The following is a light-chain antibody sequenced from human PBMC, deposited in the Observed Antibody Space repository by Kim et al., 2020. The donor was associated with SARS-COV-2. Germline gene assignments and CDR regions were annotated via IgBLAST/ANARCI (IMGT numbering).Light chain of an antibody. CDR1: GNKD. J-gene: IGLJ1*01. CDR3: QAWDSNTRI. Sequence: GNKDVSWYQQRPGRSPVLVIYQRVKRPSGIPERFPASNSGNTATLTISGTQPTDEADYYCQAWDSNTRIFGSGTKVTVL. V-gene: IGLV3-1*01. CDR2: QRV.